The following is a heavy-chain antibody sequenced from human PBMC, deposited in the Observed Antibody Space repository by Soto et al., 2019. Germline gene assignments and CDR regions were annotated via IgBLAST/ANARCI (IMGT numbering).Heavy chain of an antibody. CDR2: INPETGGT. Sequence: ASVKVSCKASGYTFTGYYVHWVREAPGQGLEWMGWINPETGGTSYAQKFQGRVTLSRDTSINTAYLELSRLRFDDAAVYFCARERYQVISDGIDVWGQGTTVTVYS. J-gene: IGHJ6*02. V-gene: IGHV1-2*02. D-gene: IGHD2-2*01. CDR3: ARERYQVISDGIDV. CDR1: GYTFTGYY.